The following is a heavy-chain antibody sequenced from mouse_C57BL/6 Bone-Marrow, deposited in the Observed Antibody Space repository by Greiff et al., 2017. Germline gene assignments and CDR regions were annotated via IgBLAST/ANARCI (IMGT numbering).Heavy chain of an antibody. J-gene: IGHJ3*01. CDR1: GYSITSGYY. D-gene: IGHD2-4*01. CDR3: ARDRDYDVWFAY. Sequence: EVKVEESGPGLVKPSQSLSLTCSVTGYSITSGYYWNWIRQFPGNKLEWMGYISYDGSNNYNPSLKNRISITRDTSKNQFFLKFNSVTTEDTATYYCARDRDYDVWFAYWGQGTLVTVSA. V-gene: IGHV3-6*01. CDR2: ISYDGSN.